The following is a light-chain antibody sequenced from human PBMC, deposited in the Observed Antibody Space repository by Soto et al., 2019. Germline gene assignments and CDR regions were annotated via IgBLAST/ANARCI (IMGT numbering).Light chain of an antibody. V-gene: IGLV1-47*02. CDR3: AAWDDSLSGPV. Sequence: QSVLTQPPSASGTPGQRLTISCSGSSANIGSNYVYWYQQFPGTAPKLLIYLNNQRPSGVPYRFSGSKSGTSASLAISGLRSDDEADYYCAAWDDSLSGPVFGGGTKVTVL. J-gene: IGLJ2*01. CDR1: SANIGSNY. CDR2: LNN.